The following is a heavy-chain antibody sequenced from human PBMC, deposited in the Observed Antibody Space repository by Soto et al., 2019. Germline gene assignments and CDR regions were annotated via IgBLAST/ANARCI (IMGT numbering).Heavy chain of an antibody. Sequence: SLRLSCAASGFTFSSYAMSWVRQGPVKVLEWVSAISGSGGSTYYADSVKGRFTISRDNSKNTLYLQMNSLRAEDTAVYYCAKANTPTYSSGWYYYYYGMDVWGQGTTVTVSS. CDR3: AKANTPTYSSGWYYYYYGMDV. D-gene: IGHD6-19*01. CDR2: ISGSGGST. V-gene: IGHV3-23*01. J-gene: IGHJ6*02. CDR1: GFTFSSYA.